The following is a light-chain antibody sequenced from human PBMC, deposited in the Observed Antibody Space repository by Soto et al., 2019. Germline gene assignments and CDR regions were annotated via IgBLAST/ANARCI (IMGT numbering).Light chain of an antibody. CDR2: GPS. J-gene: IGKJ1*01. CDR3: QQYGSSSWT. Sequence: EIVLTQSPGTLSLSPGDRATLSCRASQSLRSGYLAWYQQKPGQAPRLIIYGPSSRATGIPDRFRGSGSGTDFTLTITRLEPEDFAVYYCQQYGSSSWTCGQGPKVEIK. CDR1: QSLRSGY. V-gene: IGKV3-20*01.